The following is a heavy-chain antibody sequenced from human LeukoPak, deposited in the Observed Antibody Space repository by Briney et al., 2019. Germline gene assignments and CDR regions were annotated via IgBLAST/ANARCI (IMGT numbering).Heavy chain of an antibody. V-gene: IGHV1-2*02. Sequence: ASVKVSCKASGYTFTGYYIHWVRQAPGQGPEWMGWINPDSGGTNYAQKFQGRVTMTRETSISTAYMELSSLRSDDAAVFYCARARGRATSQYIAFDIWGQGTMVTVSS. J-gene: IGHJ3*02. CDR1: GYTFTGYY. CDR2: INPDSGGT. CDR3: ARARGRATSQYIAFDI. D-gene: IGHD5-18*01.